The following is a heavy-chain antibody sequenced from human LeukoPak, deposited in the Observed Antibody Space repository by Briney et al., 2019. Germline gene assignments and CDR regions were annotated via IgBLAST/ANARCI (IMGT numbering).Heavy chain of an antibody. CDR1: GASIRSGDYY. CDR2: IYYSGST. V-gene: IGHV4-30-4*01. CDR3: ARGGDYYYYMDV. J-gene: IGHJ6*03. Sequence: PSQTLSLTCSVSGASIRSGDYYWTWIRQPPGKGLEWIGYIYYSGSTYYNPSLKSRVTISVDTSKNQFSLKLSSVTAADTAVYYCARGGDYYYYMDVWGKGTTVTVSS. D-gene: IGHD1-26*01.